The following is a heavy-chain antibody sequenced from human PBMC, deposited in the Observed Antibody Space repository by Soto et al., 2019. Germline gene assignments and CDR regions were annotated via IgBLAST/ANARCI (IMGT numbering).Heavy chain of an antibody. Sequence: GGSLRLSCAASGFTFSDYYMSWIRQAPGKGLEWVSYISSSGSTIYYADSVKGRFTISRDNAKNSLYLQMNSLRAEDTAVYYCANLYYDFWSGHEYYYYGMDVWGQGTTVTVSS. CDR3: ANLYYDFWSGHEYYYYGMDV. D-gene: IGHD3-3*01. CDR2: ISSSGSTI. V-gene: IGHV3-11*01. CDR1: GFTFSDYY. J-gene: IGHJ6*02.